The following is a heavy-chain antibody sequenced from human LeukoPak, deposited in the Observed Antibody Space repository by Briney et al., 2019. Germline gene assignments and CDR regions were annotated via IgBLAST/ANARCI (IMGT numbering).Heavy chain of an antibody. CDR2: ISWNSGSI. V-gene: IGHV3-9*01. CDR3: AKGDVFPPYYFDY. Sequence: GGSLRLSCAASGFTFDDYAMHWVRQAPGKGLEWVSGISWNSGSIGYADSVKGRFTISRDNAKNSLYLQMNSLRAEDTALYYCAKGDVFPPYYFDYWGQGTLVTVSS. CDR1: GFTFDDYA. J-gene: IGHJ4*02. D-gene: IGHD2-21*01.